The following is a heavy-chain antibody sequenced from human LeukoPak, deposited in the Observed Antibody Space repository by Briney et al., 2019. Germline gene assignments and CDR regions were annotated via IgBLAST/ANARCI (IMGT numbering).Heavy chain of an antibody. V-gene: IGHV3-21*04. CDR2: ISSSSSYI. J-gene: IGHJ4*02. CDR3: ARDGTAVGINYDY. D-gene: IGHD6-13*01. Sequence: PGGSLRLSCAASGFTFSSYNMNWVRQAPGKGLEWVSPISSSSSYIYYADSVKGRFTISRDNAKNSLYLQMNSLRAEDTAVYYCARDGTAVGINYDYWGQGTLVTVSS. CDR1: GFTFSSYN.